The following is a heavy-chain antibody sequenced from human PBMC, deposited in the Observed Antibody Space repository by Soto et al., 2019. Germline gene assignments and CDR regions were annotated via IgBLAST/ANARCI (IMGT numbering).Heavy chain of an antibody. J-gene: IGHJ6*02. Sequence: QVQLVQSGAEVKKPGSSVKVSCKASGGTFSSYAISWVRQAPGQGLEWMGGIIPIFGTANYAQKFQGRVTITADESTSTAYMELSRRRSEDTAVYYCARGARPAGIYCYYGMDVWGQGTTVTVSS. CDR2: IIPIFGTA. CDR3: ARGARPAGIYCYYGMDV. D-gene: IGHD2-2*01. V-gene: IGHV1-69*12. CDR1: GGTFSSYA.